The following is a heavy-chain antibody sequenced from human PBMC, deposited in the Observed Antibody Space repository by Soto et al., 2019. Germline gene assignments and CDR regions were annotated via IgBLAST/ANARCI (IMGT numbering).Heavy chain of an antibody. D-gene: IGHD4-17*01. CDR3: ARELMTTVTFFDY. J-gene: IGHJ4*02. V-gene: IGHV3-72*01. CDR2: SRNKANSYTT. CDR1: GFTFSDHY. Sequence: EVQLVESGGGLVQPGGSLRLSCAASGFTFSDHYMDWVRQVPGKGREWVGRSRNKANSYTTEYAASVKGRVTISRDDSKSPLYLQMHSLKTEDTAVYYCARELMTTVTFFDYWGQGTLVTASS.